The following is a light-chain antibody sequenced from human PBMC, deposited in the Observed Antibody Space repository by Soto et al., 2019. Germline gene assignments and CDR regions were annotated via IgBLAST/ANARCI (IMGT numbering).Light chain of an antibody. J-gene: IGKJ1*01. CDR2: GAS. CDR3: QQYGSSPPT. V-gene: IGKV3-20*01. Sequence: EIVLTQSPATLSLSPGERATLSCRASQSVNSNLAWYQQKPGQAPRLLIYGASTRATGIPARFSGSESGTEFTLTISRLEPEDFAVYYCQQYGSSPPTFGQGTKVDIK. CDR1: QSVNSN.